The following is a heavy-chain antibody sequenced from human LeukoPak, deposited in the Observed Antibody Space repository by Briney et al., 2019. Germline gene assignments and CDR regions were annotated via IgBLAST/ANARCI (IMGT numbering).Heavy chain of an antibody. CDR3: ARGVAPVTIFGVAPPGI. V-gene: IGHV3-21*01. CDR2: ISSSSSYI. D-gene: IGHD3-3*01. Sequence: GGSLRLSCAASGFTFSSYSMNWVRQAPGKGLEWVSSISSSSSYIYYADSVKGRFTISRDNAKNSLYLQMNSLRAEDTAVYYCARGVAPVTIFGVAPPGIWGQGTMVTVSS. J-gene: IGHJ3*02. CDR1: GFTFSSYS.